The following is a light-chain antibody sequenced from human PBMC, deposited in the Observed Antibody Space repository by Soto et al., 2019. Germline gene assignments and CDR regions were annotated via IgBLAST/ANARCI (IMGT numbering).Light chain of an antibody. CDR3: SLYTSENAYV. V-gene: IGLV2-14*02. J-gene: IGLJ1*01. Sequence: QSVLTQPASVSGSPGQSITISCTGSSSAVGSYRLVSWYQCHPGKVPKLIIYEVSKRPSGVPDRFSGSKSGNTASLTISGLQAADEADYYCSLYTSENAYVFGTGTKLTVL. CDR2: EVS. CDR1: SSAVGSYRL.